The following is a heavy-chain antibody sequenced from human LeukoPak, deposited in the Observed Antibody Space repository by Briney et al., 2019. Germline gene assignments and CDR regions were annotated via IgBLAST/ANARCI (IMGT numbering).Heavy chain of an antibody. CDR3: ARDYGSVDGYCSSTSCYGDFDY. CDR2: ISSSSSTI. J-gene: IGHJ4*02. V-gene: IGHV3-48*01. CDR1: GFTFSSYS. D-gene: IGHD2-2*01. Sequence: PGGSLRLSCAASGFTFSSYSMNWVRQAPGKGLEWVSYISSSSSTIYYADSVKGRFTISRDNAKNSLYLQMNSLRAEDTPVYYCARDYGSVDGYCSSTSCYGDFDYWGQGTLVTVSS.